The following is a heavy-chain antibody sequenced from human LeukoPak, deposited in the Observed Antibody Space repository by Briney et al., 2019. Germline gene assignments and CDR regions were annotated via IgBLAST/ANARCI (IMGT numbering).Heavy chain of an antibody. J-gene: IGHJ4*02. Sequence: GASVKVSCKASGYTFTSYGISWVRQAPGQGLEWMGWISAYNGNTNYAQKLQGRVTMTTDTSTSTAYMELRSLRSDDTAVYYCARVGARWLQLYYFDYWGQGTLVTVSS. CDR3: ARVGARWLQLYYFDY. V-gene: IGHV1-18*01. CDR2: ISAYNGNT. D-gene: IGHD5-24*01. CDR1: GYTFTSYG.